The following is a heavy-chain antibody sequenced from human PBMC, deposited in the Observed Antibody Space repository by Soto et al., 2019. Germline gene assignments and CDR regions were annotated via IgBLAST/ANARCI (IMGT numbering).Heavy chain of an antibody. Sequence: PSQTLSLTCAISGDSVSSNSAAWDWIRQSPSRGLEWLGRTYYRSQWYKDYAVSVKSRITINPDTSKNQFSLQLNSVTPADTAVYDCVMGIDSSGRMGVWGQGTTVGVSS. CDR2: TYYRSQWYK. CDR3: VMGIDSSGRMGV. J-gene: IGHJ6*01. CDR1: GDSVSSNSAA. V-gene: IGHV6-1*01. D-gene: IGHD6-19*01.